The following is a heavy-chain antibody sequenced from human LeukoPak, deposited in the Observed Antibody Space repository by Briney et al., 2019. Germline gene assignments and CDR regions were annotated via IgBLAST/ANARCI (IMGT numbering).Heavy chain of an antibody. J-gene: IGHJ4*02. CDR1: GGSLSSYK. CDR2: IYYSGNT. D-gene: IGHD3-3*01. CDR3: AISPGARITIVY. Sequence: PSETLSLTCTVSGGSLSSYKLSWIRQPPGKGLEWIGYIYYSGNTNYNPSLKSRVTISVDTSKNQFSLKLSSVTAAGTAVYYCAISPGARITIVYWGQGTLVTVSS. V-gene: IGHV4-59*01.